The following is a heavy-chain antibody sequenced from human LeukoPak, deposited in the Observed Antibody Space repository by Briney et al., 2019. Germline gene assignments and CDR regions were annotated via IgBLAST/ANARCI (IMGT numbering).Heavy chain of an antibody. D-gene: IGHD3-22*01. Sequence: GGFLRLSCAVSGITLSNYGMSWVRQAPGKGLECGAGISGSGGSTTYADSVKGRFTISRDNPKNTLYLHMNNLRAEDTAVYFCAKRGVVIRVILVGFHKEAYYYDSWGQGALVTVSS. J-gene: IGHJ4*02. V-gene: IGHV3-23*01. CDR1: GITLSNYG. CDR3: AKRGVVIRVILVGFHKEAYYYDS. CDR2: ISGSGGST.